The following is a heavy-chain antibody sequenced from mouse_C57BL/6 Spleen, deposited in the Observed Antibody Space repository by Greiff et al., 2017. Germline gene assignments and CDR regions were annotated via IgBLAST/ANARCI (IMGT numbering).Heavy chain of an antibody. CDR3: ARDGDYEYYFDY. V-gene: IGHV5-4*01. J-gene: IGHJ2*01. D-gene: IGHD2-4*01. Sequence: DVKLVESGGGLVKPGGSLKLSCAASGFTFSSYAMSWVRQTPEKRLEWVATISDGGSYTYYPDNVKGRFTISRDNAKNNLYLQMSHLKSEDTAMYYCARDGDYEYYFDYWGQGTTLTVSS. CDR2: ISDGGSYT. CDR1: GFTFSSYA.